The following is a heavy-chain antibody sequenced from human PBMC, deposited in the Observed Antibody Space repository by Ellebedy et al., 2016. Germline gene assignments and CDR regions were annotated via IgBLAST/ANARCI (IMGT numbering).Heavy chain of an antibody. J-gene: IGHJ4*02. V-gene: IGHV1-18*01. Sequence: ASVKVSXXASGYTFTSYGISWVRQAPGQGLEWMGWISAYNGNTNYAQKLQGRVTMTTDTSTSTAYMELRSLRSDDTAVYYCARDGAYYYDSSGYLRPFDYWGQGTLVTVSS. CDR2: ISAYNGNT. CDR1: GYTFTSYG. CDR3: ARDGAYYYDSSGYLRPFDY. D-gene: IGHD3-22*01.